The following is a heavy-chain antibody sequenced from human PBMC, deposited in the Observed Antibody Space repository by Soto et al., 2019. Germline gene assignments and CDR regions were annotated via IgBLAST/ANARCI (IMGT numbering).Heavy chain of an antibody. CDR1: GFSFSSFA. Sequence: GGSLRISCRASGFSFSSFAMTWVRQAPGKGIEWVSSIGGSGIITYYTDSVKGRFTISRDNSGNTLFLHMNSLRADDTAVYYCAKDPNGDYVGAFDSWGQGTLVTVSS. V-gene: IGHV3-23*01. CDR3: AKDPNGDYVGAFDS. J-gene: IGHJ4*02. CDR2: IGGSGIIT. D-gene: IGHD4-17*01.